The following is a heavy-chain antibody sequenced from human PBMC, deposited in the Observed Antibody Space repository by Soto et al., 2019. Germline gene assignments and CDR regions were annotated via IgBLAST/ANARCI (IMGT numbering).Heavy chain of an antibody. V-gene: IGHV4-61*05. CDR2: IYYSGST. J-gene: IGHJ4*02. D-gene: IGHD4-4*01. Sequence: SENLSLTCSFSGCSISSSGHYWGWIRQPPGKGLEWIGYIYYSGSTNHNPSLKSRVTISVDTSKNQFSLKLSSVTAADTAVYYCASFSYMTTVTYWGQGTLVTVSS. CDR3: ASFSYMTTVTY. CDR1: GCSISSSGHY.